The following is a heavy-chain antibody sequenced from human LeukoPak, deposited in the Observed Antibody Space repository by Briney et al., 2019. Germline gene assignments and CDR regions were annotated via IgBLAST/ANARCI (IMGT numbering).Heavy chain of an antibody. V-gene: IGHV3-23*01. J-gene: IGHJ6*02. D-gene: IGHD6-19*01. CDR3: AKDMFQSSGWRENYYYYGMDV. Sequence: GGSLRLSCAASGFTFSSYAMSWVRQAPGKGLEWVSAISGSGGSTYYADSVKGRFTISRDNSKNTLYLQMNSLRAEDTAVYYCAKDMFQSSGWRENYYYYGMDVWGQGTTVTVSS. CDR1: GFTFSSYA. CDR2: ISGSGGST.